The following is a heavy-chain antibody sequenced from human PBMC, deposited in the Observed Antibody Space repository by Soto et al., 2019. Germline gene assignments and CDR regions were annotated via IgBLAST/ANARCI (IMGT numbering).Heavy chain of an antibody. CDR1: GFTFSSYE. CDR3: ASDTTSTTGTTRGGAFDI. Sequence: GGSLRLSCAASGFTFSSYEMNWVRQAPGKGLEWVSYISSSGSTIYYADSVKGRFTISRDNAKNSLYLQMNSLRAEDTAVYYCASDTTSTTGTTRGGAFDIWGQGTMVTVSS. J-gene: IGHJ3*02. V-gene: IGHV3-48*03. CDR2: ISSSGSTI. D-gene: IGHD1-1*01.